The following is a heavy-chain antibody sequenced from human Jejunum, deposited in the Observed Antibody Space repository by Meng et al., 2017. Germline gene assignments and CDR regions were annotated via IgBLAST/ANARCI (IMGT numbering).Heavy chain of an antibody. CDR3: VRDGNHFLDY. CDR2: ILYDGSDK. Sequence: QVQLVESGGGVVEPGRSLRLSCAASGFTFSSYAMHWVRQAPGKGLEWVATILYDGSDKYYADSVKGRFTISRDDSTNALYLQMNSLRAEDTALYYCVRDGNHFLDYWGQGTLVTVSS. J-gene: IGHJ4*02. D-gene: IGHD1-14*01. CDR1: GFTFSSYA. V-gene: IGHV3-30-3*01.